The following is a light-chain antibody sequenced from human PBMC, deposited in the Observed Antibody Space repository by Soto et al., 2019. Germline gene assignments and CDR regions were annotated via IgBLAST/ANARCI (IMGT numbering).Light chain of an antibody. CDR1: QGISSY. Sequence: IQLTQSPSSLAVSVGDRVTITCRASQGISSYLAWYQQEPGKAPKLLIYAASTLQTGVPSRFSGSGSGTDFTLTISSLQPEDFATYYCQQLGNYPITFGQGTRLEIK. J-gene: IGKJ5*01. CDR2: AAS. CDR3: QQLGNYPIT. V-gene: IGKV1-9*01.